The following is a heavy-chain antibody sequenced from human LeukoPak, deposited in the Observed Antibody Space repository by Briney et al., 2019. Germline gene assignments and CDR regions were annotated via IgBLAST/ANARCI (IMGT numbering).Heavy chain of an antibody. CDR1: GYTFTSHA. V-gene: IGHV1-3*01. CDR3: AREGQYFDWLGNGGAFDI. Sequence: ASVKVSCEASGYTFTSHATHWVRQAPGQRLEWMGWINVVNGNTKYSQKFQGRVTFTRDTSASTAYMELSSLRSEDTAVYYCAREGQYFDWLGNGGAFDIWGQGTMVTVSS. CDR2: INVVNGNT. D-gene: IGHD3-9*01. J-gene: IGHJ3*02.